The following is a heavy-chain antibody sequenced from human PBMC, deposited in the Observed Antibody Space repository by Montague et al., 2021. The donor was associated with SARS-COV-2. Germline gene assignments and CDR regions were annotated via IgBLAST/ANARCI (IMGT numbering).Heavy chain of an antibody. Sequence: SETLSLTCTVSHGSISSSLSYWGWIRQPPGKGLVWVGSIYRSGYTFSSPSLKISITMYVDTSQNQFSLNLASVTATDTAVYYCARWRYTHSRLDEGFDIWGQGTMVTVSS. CDR2: IYRSGYT. CDR3: ARWRYTHSRLDEGFDI. CDR1: HGSISSSLSY. D-gene: IGHD2-2*02. V-gene: IGHV4-39*01. J-gene: IGHJ3*02.